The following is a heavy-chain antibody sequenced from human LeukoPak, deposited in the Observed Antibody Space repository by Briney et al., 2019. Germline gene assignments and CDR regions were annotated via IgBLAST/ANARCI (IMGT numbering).Heavy chain of an antibody. J-gene: IGHJ6*03. CDR1: GFTVSSNY. Sequence: GGSLRLSCAASGFTVSSNYMSWVRQAPGKGLEWVSSISSSSSYIYYADSVKGRFTISRDNAKNSLYLQMNSLRAEDTAVYYCARFRSGGDYYMDVWGKGTTVTVSS. CDR3: ARFRSGGDYYMDV. D-gene: IGHD2-21*01. CDR2: ISSSSSYI. V-gene: IGHV3-21*01.